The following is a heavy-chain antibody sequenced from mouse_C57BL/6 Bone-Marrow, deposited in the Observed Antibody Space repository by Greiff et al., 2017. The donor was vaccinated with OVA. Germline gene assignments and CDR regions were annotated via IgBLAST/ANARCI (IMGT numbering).Heavy chain of an antibody. CDR1: GFTFNTYA. D-gene: IGHD1-1*01. V-gene: IGHV10-3*01. CDR2: IRSKSSNYAT. Sequence: EVQVVESGGGLVQPKGSLKLSCAASGFTFNTYAMHWVRQAPGKGLEWVARIRSKSSNYATYYADSVKDRFTISRDDSQSMLYLQMNNLKTEDTAMYYCVRPYYYGSSYEWYFDVWGTGTTVTVSS. J-gene: IGHJ1*03. CDR3: VRPYYYGSSYEWYFDV.